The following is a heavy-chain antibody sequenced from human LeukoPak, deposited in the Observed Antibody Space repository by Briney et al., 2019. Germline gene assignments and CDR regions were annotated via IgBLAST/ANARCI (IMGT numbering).Heavy chain of an antibody. Sequence: GGSLRLSRAVSGFTFSSYAVNWVRQPPGRGLEWGSGLRGSGGSTYYADTVKGRFTISRDNSKNTLYLQMNSLRAEDTAVYYCARATGYSYGYYMDVWGKGTTVTVSS. V-gene: IGHV3-23*01. CDR1: GFTFSSYA. J-gene: IGHJ6*03. CDR2: LRGSGGST. CDR3: ARATGYSYGYYMDV. D-gene: IGHD5-18*01.